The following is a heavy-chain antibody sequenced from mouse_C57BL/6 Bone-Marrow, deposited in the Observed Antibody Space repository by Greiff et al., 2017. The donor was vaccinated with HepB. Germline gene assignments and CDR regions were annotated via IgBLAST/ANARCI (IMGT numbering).Heavy chain of an antibody. CDR3: ARKSIYSYAMDY. V-gene: IGHV1-64*01. CDR1: GYTFTSYW. D-gene: IGHD2-1*01. J-gene: IGHJ4*01. Sequence: VQLQQPGAELVKPGASVKLSCKASGYTFTSYWMHWVKQRPGQGLEWIGMIHPNSGSTNYNEKFKSKATLTVYKSSSTAYMQLSSLTSEDSAVYYCARKSIYSYAMDYWGQGTSVTVSS. CDR2: IHPNSGST.